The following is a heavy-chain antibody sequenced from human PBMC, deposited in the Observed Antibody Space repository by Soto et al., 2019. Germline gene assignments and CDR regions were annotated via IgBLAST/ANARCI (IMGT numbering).Heavy chain of an antibody. CDR2: IWSDGVNK. D-gene: IGHD2-8*01. J-gene: IGHJ5*01. CDR3: ASNQAEIVAAPIDNNGLSNGFDS. CDR1: GFTFSNYG. V-gene: IGHV3-33*01. Sequence: QVKVVESGGGVVQPGRSLRLSCAASGFTFSNYGMHWVRQAPGKGLEWLAAIWSDGVNKHYADYVKGRFSTSRDNSTNQVYQHMNSLSAEDTAVYYCASNQAEIVAAPIDNNGLSNGFDSRGQGTLVTVSS.